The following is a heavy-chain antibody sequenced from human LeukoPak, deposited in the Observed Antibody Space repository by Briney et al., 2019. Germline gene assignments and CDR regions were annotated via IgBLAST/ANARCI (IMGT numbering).Heavy chain of an antibody. V-gene: IGHV3-23*01. J-gene: IGHJ4*02. CDR2: ISGTGSST. CDR1: GFTFSSYA. D-gene: IGHD3-10*01. CDR3: AKSHGSGSPIDY. Sequence: TGGSLRLSCAASGFTFSSYAMTWVRQAPGKGLEWVSAISGTGSSTFYADSVKGRFTISRDNSKNTLYLQMNSLRAEDTAVYYCAKSHGSGSPIDYWGQGTLVTVFS.